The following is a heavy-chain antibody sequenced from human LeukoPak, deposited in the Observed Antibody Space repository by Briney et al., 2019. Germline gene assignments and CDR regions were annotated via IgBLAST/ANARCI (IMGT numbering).Heavy chain of an antibody. D-gene: IGHD3-22*01. V-gene: IGHV4-38-2*02. Sequence: PSETLSLTCTVSGYSISSGYYWGWIRQPPGKGLEWIGSIYHSGSTYYNPSLKSRVTISVDTSKNQFSLKLSSVTAADTAVYYCARGITMIVVANTHGWFDPWGQGTLVTVSS. CDR1: GYSISSGYY. CDR2: IYHSGST. J-gene: IGHJ5*02. CDR3: ARGITMIVVANTHGWFDP.